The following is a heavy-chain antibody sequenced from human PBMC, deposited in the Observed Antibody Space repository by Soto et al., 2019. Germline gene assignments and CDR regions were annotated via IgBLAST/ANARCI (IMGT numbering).Heavy chain of an antibody. V-gene: IGHV4-59*01. CDR1: GGSISPYY. J-gene: IGHJ4*02. CDR2: IYYSGST. CDR3: ARGRKSYNWNDVGY. Sequence: SETLSLTCTVSGGSISPYYWSWIRQPPGKGLEWIGYIYYSGSTNSNPSLKSRVTISVDTSKNHFSLKLRSVTAADTAVYYCARGRKSYNWNDVGYWGQGTLVTVSS. D-gene: IGHD1-1*01.